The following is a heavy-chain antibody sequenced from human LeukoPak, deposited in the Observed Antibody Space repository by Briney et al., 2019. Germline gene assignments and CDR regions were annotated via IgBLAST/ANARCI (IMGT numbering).Heavy chain of an antibody. J-gene: IGHJ4*02. CDR3: TPLDY. Sequence: GGSLRLSCSASGFTFRDYAMSWVRQASGKGLEWVGRIRSKANSYATAYAASVKGRFTISRDDSKNTAHLQMNSLKTEDTAVYYCTPLDYWGQGTLVTVSS. CDR2: IRSKANSYAT. CDR1: GFTFRDYA. V-gene: IGHV3-73*01.